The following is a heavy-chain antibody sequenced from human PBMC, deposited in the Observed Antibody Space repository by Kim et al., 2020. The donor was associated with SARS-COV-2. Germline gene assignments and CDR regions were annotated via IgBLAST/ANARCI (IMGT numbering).Heavy chain of an antibody. CDR3: ASSYYYGSGTYYPLFDP. Sequence: SETLSLTCTVSGGSISSTTYYWGWIRQPPGKGLEWIGSIYYSGSTYYNPSLKSRVTISVDTSKNQFSLRLSSVTAADTAVYYCASSYYYGSGTYYPLFDPWGQGTLVTVSS. CDR1: GGSISSTTYY. V-gene: IGHV4-39*01. D-gene: IGHD3-10*01. J-gene: IGHJ5*02. CDR2: IYYSGST.